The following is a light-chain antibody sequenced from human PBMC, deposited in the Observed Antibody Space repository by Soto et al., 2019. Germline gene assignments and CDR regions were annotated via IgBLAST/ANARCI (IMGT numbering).Light chain of an antibody. CDR3: QQYKSYSLP. Sequence: DIQMTQSPSTLSASVGDRVTITCRASQSISSWLAWYQQKPGKAPKLLIFDASSLERGVPSRFSGSGSGSDFTLTISSLQPDDFATYYCQQYKSYSLPVGQGTKVEIK. V-gene: IGKV1-5*01. CDR2: DAS. CDR1: QSISSW. J-gene: IGKJ1*01.